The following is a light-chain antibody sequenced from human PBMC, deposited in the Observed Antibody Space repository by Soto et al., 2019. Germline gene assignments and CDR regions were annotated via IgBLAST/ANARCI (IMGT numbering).Light chain of an antibody. CDR2: EVN. Sequence: QSVLTQPASVSGSPGQSITISCTRTSSDVGGYNYVSWYQQHPGKAPKLMIYEVNNRPSGVSDRFSGSKSGNTASLTSSGLQAEDEADFYCTSYTISSPVVFGGGTKVTVL. V-gene: IGLV2-14*01. CDR1: SSDVGGYNY. J-gene: IGLJ2*01. CDR3: TSYTISSPVV.